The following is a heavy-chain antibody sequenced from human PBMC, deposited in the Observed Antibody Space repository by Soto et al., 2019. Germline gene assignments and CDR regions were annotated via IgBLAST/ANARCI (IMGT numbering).Heavy chain of an antibody. CDR2: ISYDGSNK. CDR1: GFTFSSYG. V-gene: IGHV3-30*03. D-gene: IGHD3-10*01. Sequence: GGSLRLSCAASGFTFSSYGMHWVRQAPGKGLEWVAVISYDGSNKYYADSVKGRFTISRDNSKKTLYLQMNSLRAEDTAVYYCALWFGEHYYYYCMDVWGQGTTVTVSS. CDR3: ALWFGEHYYYYCMDV. J-gene: IGHJ6*02.